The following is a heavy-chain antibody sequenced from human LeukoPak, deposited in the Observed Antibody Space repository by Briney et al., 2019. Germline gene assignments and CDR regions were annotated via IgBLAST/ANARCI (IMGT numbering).Heavy chain of an antibody. CDR3: AKAQEGYYGSGSYGHPDY. D-gene: IGHD3-10*01. CDR2: ISYDGSNK. J-gene: IGHJ4*02. CDR1: GFTFSNYV. Sequence: PGGSLRLSCAASGFTFSNYVMHWVRQAPGRGLECVAVISYDGSNKYYADSVKGRFTISRDNSKNTLYLQMNSLRAEDTAVYYCAKAQEGYYGSGSYGHPDYWGQGTLVTVSS. V-gene: IGHV3-30*04.